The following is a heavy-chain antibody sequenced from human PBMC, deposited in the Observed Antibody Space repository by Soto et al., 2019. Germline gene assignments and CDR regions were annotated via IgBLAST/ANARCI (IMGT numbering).Heavy chain of an antibody. D-gene: IGHD2-15*01. CDR1: GFTFSSYG. J-gene: IGHJ5*02. V-gene: IGHV3-30*18. CDR2: ISYDGSNK. CDR3: AKDRSLLPAYCSGGSCYGPFVP. Sequence: QVQLVESGGGVVQPGRSLRLSCAASGFTFSSYGMHWVRQAPGKGLEWVAVISYDGSNKYYADSVKGRFTISRDNSKNTLYLQMNSLRAEDTAVYDCAKDRSLLPAYCSGGSCYGPFVPWGQGTLVTVSS.